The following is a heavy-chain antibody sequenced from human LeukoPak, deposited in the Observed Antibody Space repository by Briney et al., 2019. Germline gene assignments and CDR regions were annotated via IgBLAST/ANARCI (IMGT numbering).Heavy chain of an antibody. CDR1: GFTFGEYP. D-gene: IGHD4-11*01. CDR2: IGSKAYGGTT. V-gene: IGHV3-49*04. CDR3: TRVFGNYVDYYYMDV. Sequence: GGSLRLSCTASGFTFGEYPMSWVRQAPGTGLEWVGFIGSKAYGGTTEYAASVKGSFTISRDDSKSIAYLQMNSLKTEDTAVYYCTRVFGNYVDYYYMDVWGKGTTVTVSS. J-gene: IGHJ6*03.